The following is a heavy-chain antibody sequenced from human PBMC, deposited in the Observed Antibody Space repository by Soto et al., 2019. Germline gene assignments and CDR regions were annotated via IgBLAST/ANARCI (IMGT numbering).Heavy chain of an antibody. CDR1: GDSISSYN. J-gene: IGHJ3*02. CDR2: LYHTGTT. CDR3: ARDLPPCYPACVFDI. Sequence: QVQLQESGPGLVKPAETLSVTCTVSGDSISSYNWNWIRQSPGKGLEWIGYLYHTGTTHSNPSFKNRVTISVDTSKNQFSLNLSSVTAADTAVYYCARDLPPCYPACVFDIWGQGTVVTVSS. V-gene: IGHV4-59*01. D-gene: IGHD5-18*01.